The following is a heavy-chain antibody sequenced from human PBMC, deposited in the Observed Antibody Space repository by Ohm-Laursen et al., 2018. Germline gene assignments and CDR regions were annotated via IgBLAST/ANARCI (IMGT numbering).Heavy chain of an antibody. CDR2: ISSSGSTI. Sequence: GSLRLSCTASGFTFSDYYMSWIRQAPGKGLEWASYISSSGSTIYYADSVKGRFTISRDNSKNTLYLQMNSLRAEDTAVYYCAKGTTNVDYWGQGTLVTVSS. CDR3: AKGTTNVDY. V-gene: IGHV3-11*01. J-gene: IGHJ4*02. CDR1: GFTFSDYY. D-gene: IGHD1-1*01.